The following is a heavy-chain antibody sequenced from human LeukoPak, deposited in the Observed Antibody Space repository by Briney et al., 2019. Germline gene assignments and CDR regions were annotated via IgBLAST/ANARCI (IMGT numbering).Heavy chain of an antibody. CDR3: ARGLSDYYDSSGYRGVLDY. V-gene: IGHV4-34*01. CDR1: GGSFSGYY. Sequence: SSETLSLTCAVYGGSFSGYYWSWIRQAPGKGLEWIGEINHSGSTNYNPSLKSRVTVLVDRSKNQFSLKLSSVTAADTAVYYSARGLSDYYDSSGYRGVLDYWGQGILVTVSS. D-gene: IGHD3-22*01. CDR2: INHSGST. J-gene: IGHJ4*02.